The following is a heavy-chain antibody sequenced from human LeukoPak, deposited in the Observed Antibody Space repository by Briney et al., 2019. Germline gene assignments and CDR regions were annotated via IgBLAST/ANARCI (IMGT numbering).Heavy chain of an antibody. D-gene: IGHD3-9*01. V-gene: IGHV3-23*01. CDR3: AKASPYYDILTGYYYYFDS. J-gene: IGHJ4*02. CDR2: VSVRADST. CDR1: GFTFDDYG. Sequence: PGGSLRLSCAASGFTFDDYGMSWVRQAPGKGLEWVSAVSVRADSTYYADSVKGRFTISRDNSKNMVYLQMNSPRAEDTAVYYCAKASPYYDILTGYYYYFDSWAREPWSPSPQ.